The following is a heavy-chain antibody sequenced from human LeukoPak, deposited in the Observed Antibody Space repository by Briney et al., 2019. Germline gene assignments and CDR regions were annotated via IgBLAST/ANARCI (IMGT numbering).Heavy chain of an antibody. V-gene: IGHV4-59*12. CDR2: IYYSGST. Sequence: SETLSLTCTVSGGSISSYYWSWIRQPPGKGLEYIGYIYYSGSTNYNPSLKSRVTISVDTSKNQFSLKLSSVTAADTAVYYCARSSHYDILTGYYLSAFDIWGQGTMVTVSS. CDR1: GGSISSYY. D-gene: IGHD3-9*01. J-gene: IGHJ3*02. CDR3: ARSSHYDILTGYYLSAFDI.